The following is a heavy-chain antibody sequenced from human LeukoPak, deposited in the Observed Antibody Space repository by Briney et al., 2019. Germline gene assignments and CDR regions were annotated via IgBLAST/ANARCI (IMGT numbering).Heavy chain of an antibody. CDR3: ARAPLYSGGSGWSIYYFYAMDV. CDR2: IDNSGST. D-gene: IGHD6-19*01. J-gene: IGHJ6*02. V-gene: IGHV4-59*01. CDR1: GGSISSSY. Sequence: SQTLSHTCTVSGGSISSSYWSWVRQPPGKGLEWIGYIDNSGSTNYNPSLKSRVTISLDTPKSQFSLKLSSVTAADTAVYYCARAPLYSGGSGWSIYYFYAMDVWGQGTTVTVSS.